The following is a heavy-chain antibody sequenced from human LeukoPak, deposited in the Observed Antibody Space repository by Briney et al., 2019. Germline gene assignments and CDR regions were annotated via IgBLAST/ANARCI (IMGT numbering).Heavy chain of an antibody. CDR3: AIGGTYGSGS. CDR1: GFTFANTW. Sequence: GGSLRLSCAASGFTFANTWMHWVRQAPGKGLVWVSLINNDGSTTNYANSVKGRFTISRDNAKNTVYLQMNSLRAEDTAVYYCAIGGTYGSGSWGQGTLVTVSS. D-gene: IGHD3-10*01. CDR2: INNDGSTT. V-gene: IGHV3-74*01. J-gene: IGHJ4*02.